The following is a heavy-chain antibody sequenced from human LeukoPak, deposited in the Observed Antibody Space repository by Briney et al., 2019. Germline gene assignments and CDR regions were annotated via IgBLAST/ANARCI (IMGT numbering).Heavy chain of an antibody. D-gene: IGHD6-19*01. V-gene: IGHV3-30*02. CDR2: IRYDGSNK. J-gene: IGHJ6*04. CDR1: GFTFSSYG. CDR3: ARVFEYSSGWAPMDV. Sequence: GGSLRLSCAASGFTFSSYGMHWVRQAPGKGLEWVAFIRYDGSNKYYADSVKGRFTISRDNAKNTLYLQMNSLRAEDTAVYYCARVFEYSSGWAPMDVWGKGTTVTISS.